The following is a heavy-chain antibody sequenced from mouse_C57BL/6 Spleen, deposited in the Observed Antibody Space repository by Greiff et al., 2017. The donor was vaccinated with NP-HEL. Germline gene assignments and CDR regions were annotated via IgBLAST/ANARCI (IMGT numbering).Heavy chain of an antibody. Sequence: QVQLQQPGAELVKPGASVKLSCKASGYTFTSYWMHWVKQRPGQGLEWIGMIHPKSGSTNYNEKFKSKATLTVDKSSSPAYMQLSSLTSEDSAVYYCASTTVVATDYWGQGTTLTVSS. V-gene: IGHV1-64*01. CDR2: IHPKSGST. D-gene: IGHD1-1*01. CDR3: ASTTVVATDY. CDR1: GYTFTSYW. J-gene: IGHJ2*01.